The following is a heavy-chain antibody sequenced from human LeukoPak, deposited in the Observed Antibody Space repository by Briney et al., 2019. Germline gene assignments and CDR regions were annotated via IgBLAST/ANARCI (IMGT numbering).Heavy chain of an antibody. Sequence: GRSLRLSCAASGFTFSTYAMHWVRQAPGKGLEWVTLISYDGSNKYYADSVKGRFTISRDNSKNTLYLQMNSLRTEDAAVYYCARGYDSSGYYLPLFDYWGQGILVTVSS. J-gene: IGHJ4*02. CDR3: ARGYDSSGYYLPLFDY. CDR1: GFTFSTYA. D-gene: IGHD3-22*01. V-gene: IGHV3-30*04. CDR2: ISYDGSNK.